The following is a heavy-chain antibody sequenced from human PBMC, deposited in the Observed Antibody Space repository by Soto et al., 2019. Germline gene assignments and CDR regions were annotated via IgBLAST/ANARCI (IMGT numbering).Heavy chain of an antibody. CDR3: ARSTSAYGSGHYYGMDV. Sequence: QVQLQESGPGLVKPSQTLSLTCTVSGGSISSGGYYWSWIRQHPGKGLEWIGYIYYSGSTYYNPSLKSRVTISVDTSKNQCSLKLSSVTAADTAVYYCARSTSAYGSGHYYGMDVWGQGTTVTVSS. D-gene: IGHD3-10*01. CDR1: GGSISSGGYY. V-gene: IGHV4-31*03. CDR2: IYYSGST. J-gene: IGHJ6*02.